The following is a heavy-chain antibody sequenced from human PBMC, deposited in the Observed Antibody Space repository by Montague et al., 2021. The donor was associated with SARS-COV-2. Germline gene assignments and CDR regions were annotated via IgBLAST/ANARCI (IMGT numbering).Heavy chain of an antibody. Sequence: SETLSPTCTVSGGSIRTSSYYWGWIRQPPGKGLDWIGSIYYSGSTYYNPSLKSRVTISVDTSKNQFSLKLSSATAADTAVYYCAMRGGALDAFDIWGQGTMVIVSS. D-gene: IGHD4-17*01. V-gene: IGHV4-39*01. CDR2: IYYSGST. J-gene: IGHJ3*02. CDR3: AMRGGALDAFDI. CDR1: GGSIRTSSYY.